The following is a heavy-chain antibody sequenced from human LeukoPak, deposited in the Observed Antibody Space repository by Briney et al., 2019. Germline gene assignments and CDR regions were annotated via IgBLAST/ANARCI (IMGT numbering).Heavy chain of an antibody. CDR3: AKRDVVIRVILVGFHKEAYYFDS. D-gene: IGHD3-22*01. CDR2: ISGSGGGT. CDR1: GITLSNYA. Sequence: GGSLRLSCAVSGITLSNYAMSWVRQAPGKGLEWVAGISGSGGGTTYADSVKGRFTISRDNRKSTLYLQMNSLRAEDTAVYFCAKRDVVIRVILVGFHKEAYYFDSWGQGARVTVS. J-gene: IGHJ4*02. V-gene: IGHV3-23*01.